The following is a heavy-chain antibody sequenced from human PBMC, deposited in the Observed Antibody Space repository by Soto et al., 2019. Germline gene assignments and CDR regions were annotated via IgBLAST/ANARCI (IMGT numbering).Heavy chain of an antibody. CDR2: MNPNSANT. CDR1: GYTFTNSD. CDR3: ARGALEYCSSTSCYGAFDI. D-gene: IGHD2-2*01. J-gene: IGHJ3*02. Sequence: ASVKVSCKASGYTFTNSDINWVRQATGQGLEWMGWMNPNSANTGYAQKFQGRVTMTRNTSISTAYMELSSLRSEDTAVYYCARGALEYCSSTSCYGAFDIWGQGTMVTVSS. V-gene: IGHV1-8*01.